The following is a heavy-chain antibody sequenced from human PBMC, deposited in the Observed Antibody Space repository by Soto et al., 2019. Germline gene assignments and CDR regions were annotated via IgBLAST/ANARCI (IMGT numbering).Heavy chain of an antibody. J-gene: IGHJ6*02. D-gene: IGHD2-2*01. CDR3: ARQSVVVPAAIHYYYYYGMDV. CDR2: IYPGDSDT. CDR1: GYSFTSYW. V-gene: IGHV5-51*01. Sequence: ESLKISCKGSGYSFTSYWFGWVRQVPGKGLEWMGIIYPGDSDTRYSPSFQGQVTISADKSISTAYLQWSSLKASDTAMYYCARQSVVVPAAIHYYYYYGMDVWGQGTTVTVSS.